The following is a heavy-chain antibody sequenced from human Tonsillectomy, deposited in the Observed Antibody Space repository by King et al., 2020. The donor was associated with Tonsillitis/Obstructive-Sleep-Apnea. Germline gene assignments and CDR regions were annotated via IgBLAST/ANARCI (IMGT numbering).Heavy chain of an antibody. V-gene: IGHV5-51*01. CDR3: AGSVGSGYFDY. D-gene: IGHD1-26*01. CDR2: IYPGDSDT. CDR1: GYSFTTYW. J-gene: IGHJ4*02. Sequence: VQLVESGAEVKKPGESLKISCKGSGYSFTTYWIAWVRQMPGKGLEWMGIIYPGDSDTRYSPSFQGQVTISADKSFTTAYLQWNSLKASDAAMYYCAGSVGSGYFDYWGQGTLVAVSS.